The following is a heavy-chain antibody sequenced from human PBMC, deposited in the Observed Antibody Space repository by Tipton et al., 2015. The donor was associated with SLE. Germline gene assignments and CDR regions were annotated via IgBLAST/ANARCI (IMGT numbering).Heavy chain of an antibody. CDR2: IYSSGTT. V-gene: IGHV4-4*09. D-gene: IGHD3-9*01. CDR1: NGSINYYH. Sequence: TLSLTCTVSNGSINYYHWSWIRQPPGKGLEWIGWIYSSGTTSHNPSLKSRVTLSVDTSKNQFSLNLSSVTAADTAVYYCARGKRHYDVLTGYYSKPHYFDFWGQGTVVAVSP. CDR3: ARGKRHYDVLTGYYSKPHYFDF. J-gene: IGHJ4*02.